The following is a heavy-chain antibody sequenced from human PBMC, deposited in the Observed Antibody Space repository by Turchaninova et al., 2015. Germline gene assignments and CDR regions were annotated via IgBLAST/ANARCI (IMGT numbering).Heavy chain of an antibody. CDR3: ASREYYDILTGYSLHH. Sequence: QVQLQQWGAGLLKPSEPLSLTCAVYGGSFSGYYWSWIRQPPGKGLGWIGEINHSGSTKYNPSHKSRVTMSVDTSKNQFSLKLSSLTAADTAVYYCASREYYDILTGYSLHHWGQGTLVTVSS. J-gene: IGHJ1*01. CDR1: GGSFSGYY. CDR2: INHSGST. V-gene: IGHV4-34*01. D-gene: IGHD3-9*01.